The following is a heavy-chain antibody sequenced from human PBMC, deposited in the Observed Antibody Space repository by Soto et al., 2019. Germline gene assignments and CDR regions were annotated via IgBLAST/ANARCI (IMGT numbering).Heavy chain of an antibody. V-gene: IGHV3-64D*06. CDR2: ISSNGGST. CDR1: GFTFSSYA. J-gene: IGHJ4*02. D-gene: IGHD2-15*01. CDR3: VKDLLTVGYCFDY. Sequence: RLACSASGFTFSSYAMHWVRQAPGKGLEYVSAISSNGGSTYYADSVKGRFTISRDNSKNTLYLQMSSLRAEDTAVYYCVKDLLTVGYCFDYWGQGTLVTVSS.